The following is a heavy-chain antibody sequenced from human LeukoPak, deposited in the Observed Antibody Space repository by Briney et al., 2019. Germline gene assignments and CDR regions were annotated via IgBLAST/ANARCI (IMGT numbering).Heavy chain of an antibody. CDR2: ISYDGSNK. V-gene: IGHV3-30*18. CDR1: GFTFGSYG. J-gene: IGHJ4*02. CDR3: AKAGPVYAFKGEIDY. D-gene: IGHD1-26*01. Sequence: GGSLRLSCAASGFTFGSYGMHWVRQAPGKGLEWVTVISYDGSNKYYADSVKGRFTISRDNSKNTLYLQMNSLRAEDTAVYYCAKAGPVYAFKGEIDYWGQGTLVTVSS.